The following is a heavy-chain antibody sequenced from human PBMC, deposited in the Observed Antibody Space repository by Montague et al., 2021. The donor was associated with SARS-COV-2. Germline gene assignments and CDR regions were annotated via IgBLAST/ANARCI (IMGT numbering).Heavy chain of an antibody. CDR1: GGSISSSSNY. D-gene: IGHD3-3*01. CDR3: ARLNFHITIFGVVSSRVFDY. J-gene: IGHJ4*02. CDR2: IYYSGST. Sequence: SETLSLTCTVSGGSISSSSNYWGWIRKPPGKGLEWIGNIYYSGSTYYNPSLKSRVTISVDTSKNQFSLKLSSVTAADTAVYYCARLNFHITIFGVVSSRVFDYWGQGTLVTVSS. V-gene: IGHV4-39*01.